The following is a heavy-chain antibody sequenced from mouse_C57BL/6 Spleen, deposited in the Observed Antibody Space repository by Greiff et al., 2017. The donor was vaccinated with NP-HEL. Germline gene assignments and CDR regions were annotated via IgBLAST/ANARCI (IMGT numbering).Heavy chain of an antibody. J-gene: IGHJ2*01. V-gene: IGHV1-52*01. CDR1: GYTFTSYW. CDR2: IDPSDSET. CDR3: ARGAYYSNYDY. D-gene: IGHD2-5*01. Sequence: QVQLKQPGAELVRPGSSVKLSCKASGYTFTSYWMHWVKQRPIQGLEWIGNIDPSDSETHYNQKFKDKATLTVDKSSSTAYMQLSSLTSEDSAVYYCARGAYYSNYDYWGQGTTLTVSS.